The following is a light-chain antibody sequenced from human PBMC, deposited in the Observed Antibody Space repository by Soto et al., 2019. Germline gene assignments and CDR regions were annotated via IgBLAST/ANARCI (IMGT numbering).Light chain of an antibody. V-gene: IGLV2-8*01. Sequence: QSALTQPPSASGSPGQSVTISCTGTSSDIGVYNYVSWYQQHPGKAPKLMSYEVSKRPSGVPDRFSGSKSGNTASLTVSGLQAEDEADYYCSSYAGSNNLYVFGTGTQLTVL. CDR3: SSYAGSNNLYV. CDR1: SSDIGVYNY. CDR2: EVS. J-gene: IGLJ1*01.